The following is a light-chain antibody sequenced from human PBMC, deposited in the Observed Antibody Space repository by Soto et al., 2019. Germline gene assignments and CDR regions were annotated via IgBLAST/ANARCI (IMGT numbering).Light chain of an antibody. J-gene: IGKJ2*01. CDR2: GAS. V-gene: IGKV3-15*01. CDR3: QQYNNWLYT. Sequence: EVVMTQSPATLYVSPGETATLSCRASQSVSSDLAWYQQKPGQTPRLLIYGASTRATGIPARFSGSGSGTEFTLTISSLQSEDFAVYYCQQYNNWLYTFGQGTKVDSK. CDR1: QSVSSD.